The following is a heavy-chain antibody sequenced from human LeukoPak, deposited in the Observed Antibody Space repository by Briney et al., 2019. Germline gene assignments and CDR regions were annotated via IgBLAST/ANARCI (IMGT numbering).Heavy chain of an antibody. D-gene: IGHD3-10*01. V-gene: IGHV1-18*01. J-gene: IGHJ4*02. CDR1: GYTFTSYG. CDR2: ISAYNGNT. CDR3: ARDNVELLWYGGGGYFDY. Sequence: ASVKVSCKASGYTFTSYGISWVRQAPGQGLEWMGWISAYNGNTNYAQKLQGRVTMTTDTSTSTAYMELRSLRSDDTAVYYCARDNVELLWYGGGGYFDYWGQGTLVTVSS.